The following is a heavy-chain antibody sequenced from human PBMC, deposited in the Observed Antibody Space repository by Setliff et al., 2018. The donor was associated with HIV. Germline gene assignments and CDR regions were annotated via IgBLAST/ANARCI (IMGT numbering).Heavy chain of an antibody. CDR2: MNTNSGNT. Sequence: ASVKVSCKASGDTFTTYDINWVRQATGQGPEWIGWMNTNSGNTGYAQKLQVRVTMTRNTSISTAYMELSSLRSEDTAVYYCARIGRTPYYYYYMDVWGKGTTVTVSS. CDR3: ARIGRTPYYYYYMDV. V-gene: IGHV1-8*02. J-gene: IGHJ6*03. CDR1: GDTFTTYD. D-gene: IGHD2-15*01.